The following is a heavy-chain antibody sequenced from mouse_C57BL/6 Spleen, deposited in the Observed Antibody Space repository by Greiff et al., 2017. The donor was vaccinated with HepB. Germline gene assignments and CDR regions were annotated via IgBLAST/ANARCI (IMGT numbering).Heavy chain of an antibody. CDR1: GYAFSSYW. D-gene: IGHD1-1*01. V-gene: IGHV1-80*01. Sequence: QVHVKQSGAELVKPGASVKISCKASGYAFSSYWMNWVKQRPGKGLEWIGQIYPGDGDTNYNGKFKGKATLTADKSSSTAYMQLSSLTSEDSAVYFCARGGLIYYYGSSSFDYWGQGTTLTVSS. CDR2: IYPGDGDT. CDR3: ARGGLIYYYGSSSFDY. J-gene: IGHJ2*01.